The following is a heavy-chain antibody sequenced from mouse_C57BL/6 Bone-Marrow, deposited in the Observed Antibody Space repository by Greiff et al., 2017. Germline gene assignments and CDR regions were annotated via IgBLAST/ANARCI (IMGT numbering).Heavy chain of an antibody. D-gene: IGHD1-1*01. J-gene: IGHJ2*01. Sequence: EVKLMESGAELVRPGASVKLSCTASGFNIKDDYMHWVKQRPEQGLEWIGWIDPENGDTEYASKFQGKATITADTSSNTAYLQLSSLTSEATAVYYWTTGGVTAVVEYWGQGTTLTVSS. CDR2: IDPENGDT. V-gene: IGHV14-4*01. CDR1: GFNIKDDY. CDR3: TTGGVTAVVEY.